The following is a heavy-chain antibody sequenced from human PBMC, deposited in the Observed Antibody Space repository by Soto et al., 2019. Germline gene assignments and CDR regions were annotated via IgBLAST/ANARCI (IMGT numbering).Heavy chain of an antibody. D-gene: IGHD5-18*01. CDR2: FNPEEEET. Sequence: ASVKVSCKVSGHTLNDSSIHWVRQAPGKGLEWMGGFNPEEEETIYAQKFQGRVTMTEDTTAETAYMELSSLRSDDTAVYYCAVVGGYNYGNDAFDVWGQGTVVTVSS. V-gene: IGHV1-24*01. J-gene: IGHJ3*01. CDR1: GHTLNDSS. CDR3: AVVGGYNYGNDAFDV.